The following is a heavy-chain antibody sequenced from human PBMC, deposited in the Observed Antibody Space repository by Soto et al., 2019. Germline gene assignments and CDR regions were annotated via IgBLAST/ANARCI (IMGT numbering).Heavy chain of an antibody. CDR1: GGSFSGYY. V-gene: IGHV4-34*01. Sequence: SETLSLTCAVYGGSFSGYYWSWIRQPPGKGLEWIGEINHSGSTNYNPSLKSRVTISVDTSKNQFSLKLSSVTAADTAVYYCARVLVAGTRYYYYGMDVWGQGTPVT. CDR3: ARVLVAGTRYYYYGMDV. J-gene: IGHJ6*02. CDR2: INHSGST. D-gene: IGHD6-19*01.